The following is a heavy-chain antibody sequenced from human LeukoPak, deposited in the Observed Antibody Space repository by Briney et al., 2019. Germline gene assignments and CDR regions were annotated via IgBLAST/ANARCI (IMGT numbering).Heavy chain of an antibody. V-gene: IGHV3-30*03. CDR1: GFTFSSYG. J-gene: IGHJ4*02. CDR3: ARVRGMTTVDY. D-gene: IGHD4-17*01. CDR2: ISYDGSNK. Sequence: GRSLRLSCAASGFTFSSYGMHWVRQAPGKGLEWVAVISYDGSNKYYADSVKGRFTISRDNAKNSLYLQMNSLRAEDTAVYYCARVRGMTTVDYWGQGTLVTVSS.